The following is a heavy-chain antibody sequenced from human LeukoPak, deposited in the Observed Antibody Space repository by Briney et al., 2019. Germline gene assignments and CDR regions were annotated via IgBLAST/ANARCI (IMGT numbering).Heavy chain of an antibody. Sequence: SQTLSLTCAVSGDXVSINSAAWNWIRQSPSRCLDWLGRTYYSSKWYNGYAVSVKSRITINPDTSKNQFSLQLNSVTPEDTALYYCARGAVAVRNAFDIWGQGTMVTVSS. D-gene: IGHD6-19*01. J-gene: IGHJ3*02. CDR3: ARGAVAVRNAFDI. CDR2: TYYSSKWYN. V-gene: IGHV6-1*01. CDR1: GDXVSINSAA.